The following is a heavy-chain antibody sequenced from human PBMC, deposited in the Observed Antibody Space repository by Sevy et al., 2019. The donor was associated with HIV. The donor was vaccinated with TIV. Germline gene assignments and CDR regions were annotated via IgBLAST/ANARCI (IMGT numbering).Heavy chain of an antibody. CDR1: GFTFSDHY. D-gene: IGHD6-25*01. Sequence: GGSLRLSCAASGFTFSDHYMDWVRQAPGKGLEWVGRIRNKAKSYTTEYAASVKGRFTVSRDYSKNSLYMQMNSLKTEDTAVYYCARGASEAATYYYYGLDVWGQGTTVTVSS. V-gene: IGHV3-72*01. J-gene: IGHJ6*02. CDR2: IRNKAKSYTT. CDR3: ARGASEAATYYYYGLDV.